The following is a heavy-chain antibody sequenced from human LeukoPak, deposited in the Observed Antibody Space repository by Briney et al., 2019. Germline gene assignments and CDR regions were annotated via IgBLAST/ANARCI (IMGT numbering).Heavy chain of an antibody. CDR3: ARPTFQLYYYDSSGYYDYFDY. CDR2: INAGNGNT. D-gene: IGHD3-22*01. Sequence: GASVKVSCKASGYTFTSYAMHWVRQAPGQRLEWMGWINAGNGNTKYSQKFQGRVTITRDTSASTAYMEPSSLRSEDTAVYYCARPTFQLYYYDSSGYYDYFDYWGQGTLVTVSS. V-gene: IGHV1-3*01. CDR1: GYTFTSYA. J-gene: IGHJ4*02.